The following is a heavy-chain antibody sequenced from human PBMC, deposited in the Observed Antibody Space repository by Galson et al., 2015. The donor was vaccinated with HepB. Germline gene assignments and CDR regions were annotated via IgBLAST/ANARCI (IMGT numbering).Heavy chain of an antibody. CDR3: AKDQDFWSGYPDY. CDR2: ISYDGTNK. V-gene: IGHV3-30*18. J-gene: IGHJ4*02. CDR1: GFTFSSYG. D-gene: IGHD3-3*01. Sequence: SLRLSCAASGFTFSSYGMHWVRQAPGKGLEWVAVISYDGTNKYYADSVKGRFTISRDNSKNTLYLQMNSLRAEDTAVYYCAKDQDFWSGYPDYWGQGTLVTVSS.